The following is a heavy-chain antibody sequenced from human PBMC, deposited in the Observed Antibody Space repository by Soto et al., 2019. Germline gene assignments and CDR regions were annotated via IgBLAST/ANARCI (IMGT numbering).Heavy chain of an antibody. D-gene: IGHD2-8*01. CDR1: GGSISSYY. J-gene: IGHJ5*02. CDR2: IYYSGST. V-gene: IGHV4-59*12. Sequence: SETLSLTCTVSGGSISSYYWSWIRQPPGKGLEWIGHIYYSGSTYYNSSLKSRVTISLDTSKNQFSLKLSSVTAADTAVYYCARGAPVRFDPWGQGTLVTVSS. CDR3: ARGAPVRFDP.